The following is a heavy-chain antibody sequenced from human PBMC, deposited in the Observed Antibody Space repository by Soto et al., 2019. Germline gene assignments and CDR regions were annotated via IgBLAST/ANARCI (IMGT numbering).Heavy chain of an antibody. D-gene: IGHD3-9*01. CDR1: GGSFSGYY. V-gene: IGHV4-34*01. Sequence: ETLSLTCAVYGGSFSGYYWSWIRQPPGKGLEWIGEINHSGSTNYNPSLKSRVTISVDTSKNQFSLKLSSVTAADTAVYYCARGGLRYFDSRPVDYWGQGTLVTVSS. CDR3: ARGGLRYFDSRPVDY. CDR2: INHSGST. J-gene: IGHJ4*02.